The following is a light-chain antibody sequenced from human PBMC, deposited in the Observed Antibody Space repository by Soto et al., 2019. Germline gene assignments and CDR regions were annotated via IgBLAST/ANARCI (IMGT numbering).Light chain of an antibody. CDR1: QGVGST. CDR3: QQYNNWPRT. V-gene: IGKV3-15*01. Sequence: EIVMTQSPATLSVSPVERATLSCMASQGVGSTLAWYQQKPGQAPRLLIHGATTRATGIPARFSGSGSGTEFTLTISSLQSEDFAVYYCQQYNNWPRTFGQGTKVDIK. J-gene: IGKJ1*01. CDR2: GAT.